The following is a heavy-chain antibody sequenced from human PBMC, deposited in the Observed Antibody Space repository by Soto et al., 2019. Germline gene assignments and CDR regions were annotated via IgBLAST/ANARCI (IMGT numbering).Heavy chain of an antibody. CDR3: ASGSTDSYPGSRIFDF. D-gene: IGHD3-10*01. CDR2: ITDTGGDA. V-gene: IGHV3-23*01. J-gene: IGHJ4*01. Sequence: PGGSLRLSCVASGLTFGSRAMSWVRQAPGEGLQWVSTITDTGGDAKYADSVRGRFVISRDNSKKTLYLRMTSLTAEDSAMYFCASGSTDSYPGSRIFDFCGRGTLVTVSP. CDR1: GLTFGSRA.